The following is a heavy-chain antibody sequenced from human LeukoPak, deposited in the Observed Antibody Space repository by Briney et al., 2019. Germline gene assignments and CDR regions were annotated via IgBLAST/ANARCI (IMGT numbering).Heavy chain of an antibody. CDR2: ISSSSSYI. J-gene: IGHJ5*02. CDR3: ARAPGVAARPGWFDP. D-gene: IGHD6-6*01. CDR1: GFTFSSYS. V-gene: IGHV3-21*01. Sequence: PGGSLRLSCAASGFTFSSYSMNWVRQAPGKGLEWVSSISSSSSYIYYADSVKGRFTISRDNAKNSLYLQMNSLRVEDTAVYYCARAPGVAARPGWFDPWGQGTLVTVSS.